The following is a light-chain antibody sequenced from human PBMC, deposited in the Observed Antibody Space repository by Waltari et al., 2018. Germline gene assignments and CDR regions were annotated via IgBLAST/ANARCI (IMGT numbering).Light chain of an antibody. V-gene: IGLV1-44*01. CDR3: AACDDSLNGSWV. Sequence: HSGVTRQPSACGAPGGRVPSPGYWSLANGGGAPVNWSQQLQGTAPKPLLYSSNQRPQGVPDRLSGSKSGTSASLAISGLQSEDEAEYYCAACDDSLNGSWVFGGGPKLSVL. CDR2: SSN. J-gene: IGLJ3*02. CDR1: LANGGGAP.